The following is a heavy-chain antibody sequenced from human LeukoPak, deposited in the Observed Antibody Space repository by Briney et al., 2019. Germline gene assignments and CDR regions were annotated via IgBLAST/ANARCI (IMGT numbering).Heavy chain of an antibody. V-gene: IGHV1-46*01. CDR3: ARGLGSGSYYGS. D-gene: IGHD3-10*01. Sequence: ASVKVSCKASGYTFTSYYMHWVRQAPGQGLEWVGIINPSGGSTTYAPKFQGRVTMTRDTSTSTVYMELSSLRSEDTAVYYCARGLGSGSYYGSWGQGTLVTVSS. CDR2: INPSGGST. J-gene: IGHJ5*02. CDR1: GYTFTSYY.